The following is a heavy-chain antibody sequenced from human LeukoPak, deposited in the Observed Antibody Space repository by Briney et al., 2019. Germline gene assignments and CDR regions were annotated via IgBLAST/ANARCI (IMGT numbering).Heavy chain of an antibody. CDR3: ARDLVVAGTYGFGN. Sequence: PGGSLRLSCAASGFTFSSYSMNWVRQAPGRGLEWVASISSSGSYINYADSLKGRFTISRDNAKNSLYLQMNGLRVEDAAMYYCARDLVVAGTYGFGNWGQGTLVTVSS. CDR1: GFTFSSYS. CDR2: ISSSGSYI. J-gene: IGHJ4*02. V-gene: IGHV3-21*01. D-gene: IGHD2-15*01.